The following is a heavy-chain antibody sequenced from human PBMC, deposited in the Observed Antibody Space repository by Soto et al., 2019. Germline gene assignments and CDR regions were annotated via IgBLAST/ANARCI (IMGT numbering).Heavy chain of an antibody. Sequence: GGSLRLSCAASGFTFSAYATTWVRQTPGKXLEWVSAISGSGGSTYYADSVKGRFTISRDNSKNTLYLQMNSLRAEDTAVYYCAKDYRDGYNYHVPKHKWFDPWGQGTLVTV. V-gene: IGHV3-23*01. CDR1: GFTFSAYA. CDR2: ISGSGGST. D-gene: IGHD5-12*01. CDR3: AKDYRDGYNYHVPKHKWFDP. J-gene: IGHJ5*02.